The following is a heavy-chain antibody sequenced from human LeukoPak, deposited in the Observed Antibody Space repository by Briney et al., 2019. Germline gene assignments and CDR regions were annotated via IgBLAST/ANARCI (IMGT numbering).Heavy chain of an antibody. V-gene: IGHV4-39*01. D-gene: IGHD3-22*01. Sequence: SETLSLTCTVSGGSISSSSYYWGWIRQPPGKGLEWIGSIYYSGSTYYNPSLKSRVTISVDASKNQFSLKLSSVTAADTAVYYCARSASGYYLGWGQGTLVTVSS. CDR3: ARSASGYYLG. CDR1: GGSISSSSYY. J-gene: IGHJ4*02. CDR2: IYYSGST.